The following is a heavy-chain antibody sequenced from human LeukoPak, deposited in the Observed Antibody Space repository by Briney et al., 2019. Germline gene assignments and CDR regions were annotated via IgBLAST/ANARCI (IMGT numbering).Heavy chain of an antibody. Sequence: PGGSLRLSCAASGFPFSSYGMHWVRQAPGKGLEWVAVISYDGSNKYYADSVKGRFTISRDNSKNTLYLQMNSLRAEDTAVYYCAKLPIYDSSGYTDYWGQGTLVTVSS. J-gene: IGHJ4*02. CDR1: GFPFSSYG. CDR2: ISYDGSNK. CDR3: AKLPIYDSSGYTDY. D-gene: IGHD3-22*01. V-gene: IGHV3-30*18.